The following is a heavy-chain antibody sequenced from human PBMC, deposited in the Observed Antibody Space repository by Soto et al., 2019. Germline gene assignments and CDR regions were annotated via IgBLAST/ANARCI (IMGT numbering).Heavy chain of an antibody. CDR1: GFTFSSYW. V-gene: IGHV3-74*03. CDR3: AKDLSWGQCDY. Sequence: EVQLVESGGGLVQPGGSLILSCAASGFTFSSYWMHWVRQDPGKGLVWVSSIKTDGTATQYADSVKGRFTVSRDNAKNTLYLQMNSLRAEETALYYCAKDLSWGQCDYWGQGTLVTVS. D-gene: IGHD3-16*01. J-gene: IGHJ4*02. CDR2: IKTDGTAT.